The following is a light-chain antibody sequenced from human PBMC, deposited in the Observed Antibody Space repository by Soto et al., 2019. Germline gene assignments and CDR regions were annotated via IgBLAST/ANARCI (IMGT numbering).Light chain of an antibody. CDR1: SSNIGNNY. CDR2: END. CDR3: GTWDSSLSAVV. V-gene: IGLV1-51*02. J-gene: IGLJ2*01. Sequence: QSALTQPPSVSAAPGQKVTISCSGGSSNIGNNYVSWYQQLPGTAPKLLICENDKRPSGIPDRFSGSKSGTSATLGITGLQTGDEADYYCGTWDSSLSAVVFGGGTQLTVL.